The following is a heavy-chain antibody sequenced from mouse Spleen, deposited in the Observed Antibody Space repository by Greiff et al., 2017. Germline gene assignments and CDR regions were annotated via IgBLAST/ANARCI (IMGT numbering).Heavy chain of an antibody. CDR1: GFNIKDYY. CDR2: IDPENGNT. V-gene: IGHV14-1*02. CDR3: ARAGSAWFAY. Sequence: EVKLLESGAELVRPGALVKLSCKASGFNIKDYYMHWVKQRPEQGLEWIGWIDPENGNTIYDPKFQGKASITADTSSNTAYLQLSSLTSEDTAVYYCARAGSAWFAYWGQGTLVTVSA. J-gene: IGHJ3*01.